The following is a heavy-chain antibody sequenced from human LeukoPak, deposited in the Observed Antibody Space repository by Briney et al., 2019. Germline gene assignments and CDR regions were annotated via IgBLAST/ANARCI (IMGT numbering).Heavy chain of an antibody. D-gene: IGHD3-10*01. J-gene: IGHJ4*02. CDR2: ISGSGGST. Sequence: GGSLRLSCAASGFTFSSYAMSWVRQAPGKGLEWVSAISGSGGSTYYADSVKSRFTISRDNSKNTLYLQMNSLRAEDTAVYYCARAYYYGSGSAVFDYWGQGTLVTVSS. CDR1: GFTFSSYA. CDR3: ARAYYYGSGSAVFDY. V-gene: IGHV3-23*01.